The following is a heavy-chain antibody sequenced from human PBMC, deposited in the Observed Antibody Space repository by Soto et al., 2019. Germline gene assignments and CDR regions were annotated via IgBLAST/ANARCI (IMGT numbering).Heavy chain of an antibody. D-gene: IGHD2-15*01. CDR3: ARGFRGYCSGGSSPNWFDP. V-gene: IGHV6-1*01. CDR1: GDSVSSNSAA. Sequence: SQTLSLTCAISGDSVSSNSAAWNWIRQSPSRGLEWLGRTYYRSKWYNDYAVSVKSRITINPDTSKNQFSLQLNSVTPEDTAVYYCARGFRGYCSGGSSPNWFDPWGQGTLVTVSS. J-gene: IGHJ5*02. CDR2: TYYRSKWYN.